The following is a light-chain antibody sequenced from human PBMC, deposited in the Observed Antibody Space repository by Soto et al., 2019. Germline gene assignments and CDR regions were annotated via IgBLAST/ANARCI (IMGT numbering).Light chain of an antibody. CDR3: QKYNSAPLT. CDR1: QSISSY. V-gene: IGKV1-27*01. Sequence: EIQMTHSTPSLSASVGYRVTITCRASQSISSYLNWYQQKPGKVPKLLIYAASTLQSGVPSRFSGSGSGTDFTLTISSLQPEDVATYYCQKYNSAPLTFAGGTKVAIK. CDR2: AAS. J-gene: IGKJ4*01.